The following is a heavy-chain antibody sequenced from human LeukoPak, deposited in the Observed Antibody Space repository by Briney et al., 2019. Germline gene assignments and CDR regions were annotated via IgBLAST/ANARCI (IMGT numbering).Heavy chain of an antibody. CDR1: AYSFTSYG. D-gene: IGHD1-1*01. J-gene: IGHJ6*03. V-gene: IGHV1-18*01. Sequence: GASVKVSCKASAYSFTSYGMSWVRQAPGQGLEWRGWISSYNGNTKYAQKFQGRVTMTTDTSTSTAYMELRSLTSDDTAVYYCARGTISGADYYYMDVWGKGTTVTVSS. CDR2: ISSYNGNT. CDR3: ARGTISGADYYYMDV.